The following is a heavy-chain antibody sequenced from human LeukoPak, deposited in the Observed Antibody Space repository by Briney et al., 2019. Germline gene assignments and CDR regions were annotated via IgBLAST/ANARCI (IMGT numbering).Heavy chain of an antibody. Sequence: ASVKVSCKASRYTFTGYYMHWVRQAPGQGLEWMGWINPNSGGTNYAQKFQGRVTMTRDTSISTAYMELSRLRSDDTAVYYCARDIGEDCSSTSCYPWGQGTLVTVSS. D-gene: IGHD2-2*01. J-gene: IGHJ5*02. CDR3: ARDIGEDCSSTSCYP. V-gene: IGHV1-2*02. CDR1: RYTFTGYY. CDR2: INPNSGGT.